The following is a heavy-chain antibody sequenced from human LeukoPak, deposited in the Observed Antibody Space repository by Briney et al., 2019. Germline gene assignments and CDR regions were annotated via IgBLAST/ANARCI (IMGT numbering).Heavy chain of an antibody. D-gene: IGHD3-3*01. Sequence: PSETLSLTCTVSGGSISSSSYYWGWIRQPPGKGLEWIGSIYYIWSTYYNPSLKSRVTISVDTSKNQFSLKLSSVTAADTAVYYCASSPDTIFGVDYYFDYWGQGTLVTVSS. CDR2: IYYIWST. V-gene: IGHV4-39*01. J-gene: IGHJ4*02. CDR3: ASSPDTIFGVDYYFDY. CDR1: GGSISSSSYY.